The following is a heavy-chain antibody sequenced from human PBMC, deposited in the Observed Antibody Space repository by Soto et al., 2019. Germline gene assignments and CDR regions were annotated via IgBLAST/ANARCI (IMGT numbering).Heavy chain of an antibody. CDR2: ITPIFGTA. D-gene: IGHD6-19*01. CDR3: ARGRYSSGWHPNWFDP. V-gene: IGHV1-69*13. CDR1: GGTFSSYA. J-gene: IGHJ5*02. Sequence: SVKVSCKASGGTFSSYAISCVRQAPGQGLEWMGGITPIFGTANYAQKFQGRVTITADESTSTAYMELSSLRSEDTAVYYCARGRYSSGWHPNWFDPWGQGTLVTVSS.